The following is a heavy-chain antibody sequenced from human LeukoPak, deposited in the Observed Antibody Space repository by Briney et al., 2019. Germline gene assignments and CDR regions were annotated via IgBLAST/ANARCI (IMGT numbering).Heavy chain of an antibody. CDR1: GITFSSYS. Sequence: PGGSLRLSCAASGITFSSYSMNWVRQAPGKGLEWVSSISSSSRYIYYADSVKGRFTISRDNAKNYLYLQMNSLRAEDTALYHCARHNYDSSGYPYYFDYWGQGTLVTVSS. J-gene: IGHJ4*02. D-gene: IGHD3-22*01. CDR3: ARHNYDSSGYPYYFDY. V-gene: IGHV3-21*04. CDR2: ISSSSRYI.